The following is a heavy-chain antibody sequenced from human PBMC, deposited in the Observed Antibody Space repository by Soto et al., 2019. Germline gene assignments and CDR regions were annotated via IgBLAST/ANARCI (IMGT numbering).Heavy chain of an antibody. V-gene: IGHV3-7*01. CDR2: IKQDGSEK. Sequence: GGSLRLSCAASGFTFSSYWMSWVRQAPGKGLEWVANIKQDGSEKYYVDSVKGRFTISRDNAKNSLYLQMNSLRAEDTAVYYCARAGDPLITTVTLSYFDYWGQGTLVTVSS. D-gene: IGHD4-17*01. J-gene: IGHJ4*02. CDR1: GFTFSSYW. CDR3: ARAGDPLITTVTLSYFDY.